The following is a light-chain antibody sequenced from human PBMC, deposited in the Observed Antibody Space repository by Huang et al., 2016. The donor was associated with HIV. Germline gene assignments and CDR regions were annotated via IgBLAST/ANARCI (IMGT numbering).Light chain of an antibody. CDR2: WAA. Sequence: DIVMTQSPDSLAVSLGERATINCKSSQRILYNSDKKNYLSWYQQKPGQPPKLLIYWAATRESWVPDRFSGGGSGTDFTLTISSLQAGDVAVYYCQQYYGSPPTFGQGTKVEIK. V-gene: IGKV4-1*01. CDR1: QRILYNSDKKNY. CDR3: QQYYGSPPT. J-gene: IGKJ1*01.